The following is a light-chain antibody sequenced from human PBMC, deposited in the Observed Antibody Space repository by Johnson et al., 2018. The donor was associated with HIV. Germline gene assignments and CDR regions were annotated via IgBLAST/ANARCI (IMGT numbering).Light chain of an antibody. V-gene: IGLV1-51*01. Sequence: SVLTQPPSVSAAPGQKVTISCSGSTSNIGNNYVSWYQQLPGTAPKLLIYENNKRPSGIPDRFSGSKSGTSATLGITGLQTGDEADYYCGTWDSSLNAYVFGAATKGAVL. CDR3: GTWDSSLNAYV. CDR1: TSNIGNNY. J-gene: IGLJ1*01. CDR2: ENN.